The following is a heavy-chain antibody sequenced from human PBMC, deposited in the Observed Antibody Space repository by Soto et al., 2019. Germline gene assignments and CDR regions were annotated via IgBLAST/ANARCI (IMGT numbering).Heavy chain of an antibody. CDR2: ISSSGSTI. D-gene: IGHD1-1*01. CDR3: ARDKTGAYYYYYGMDV. J-gene: IGHJ6*02. Sequence: QVQLVESGGGLVKPGGSLRLSCAASGFTFSDYYMSWIRQAPGKGLEWVSYISSSGSTIHYADSVKGRFTISRDNXKXYLYLQMNSLRAEDTAVYYCARDKTGAYYYYYGMDVWGQGTTVTVSS. V-gene: IGHV3-11*01. CDR1: GFTFSDYY.